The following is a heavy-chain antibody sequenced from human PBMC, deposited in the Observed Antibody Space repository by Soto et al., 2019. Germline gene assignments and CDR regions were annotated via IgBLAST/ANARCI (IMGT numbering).Heavy chain of an antibody. V-gene: IGHV1-69*01. J-gene: IGHJ4*02. Sequence: GSCKASGGTFSSYAISWVRQAPGQGLEWMGGIVPILGTANYAQKFQGRVTITADESTSTAYMELSSLRSEDTAVYYCARYYYDSSGYLTGILDYWGQGTLGTVSS. CDR1: GGTFSSYA. CDR2: IVPILGTA. CDR3: ARYYYDSSGYLTGILDY. D-gene: IGHD3-22*01.